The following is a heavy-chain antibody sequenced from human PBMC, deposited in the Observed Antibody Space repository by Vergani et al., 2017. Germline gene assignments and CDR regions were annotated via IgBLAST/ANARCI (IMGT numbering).Heavy chain of an antibody. CDR3: VRDVRVSRT. CDR1: GFTFDDYA. Sequence: EVQLVESGGGLVQPGRSLRLSCAASGFTFDDYAMHWVRQAPGKGLEWVSGFNWNSDSIAYADSVKGRFTISRDNAKNSLYLDMSSLRAEDTAVYYCVRDVRVSRTWGQGTLVAVSS. CDR2: FNWNSDSI. J-gene: IGHJ3*01. V-gene: IGHV3-9*01.